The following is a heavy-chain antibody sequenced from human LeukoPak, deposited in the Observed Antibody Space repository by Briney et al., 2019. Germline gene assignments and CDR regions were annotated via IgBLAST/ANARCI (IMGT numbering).Heavy chain of an antibody. CDR1: GYRLSSGYH. CDR3: VRSEIDDYSKY. CDR2: IDYSGSI. V-gene: IGHV4-38-2*02. J-gene: IGHJ4*02. D-gene: IGHD4-11*01. Sequence: SETLSLTCTVSGYRLSSGYHWGWIRQTPGKGLEWLGSIDYSGSIYDNPSLRSRVTISLDTSKNQVYLKVNSVTAADTAVYYCVRSEIDDYSKYWGQGTLVIVSS.